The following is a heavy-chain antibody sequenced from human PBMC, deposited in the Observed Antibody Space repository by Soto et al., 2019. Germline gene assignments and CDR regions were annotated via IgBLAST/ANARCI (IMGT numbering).Heavy chain of an antibody. Sequence: EVQLLESGGGLVQPGGSVRLSCAASGFTFNNYAMNWVRQAPGKGLEWVSAISGGGGDTHYADSVKGRFTISRDNSRNTLYLQRNSLRDEDTAVYYCVQGGGTVDYWGQGPRVAVSS. CDR2: ISGGGGDT. D-gene: IGHD3-16*01. CDR3: VQGGGTVDY. J-gene: IGHJ4*02. CDR1: GFTFNNYA. V-gene: IGHV3-23*01.